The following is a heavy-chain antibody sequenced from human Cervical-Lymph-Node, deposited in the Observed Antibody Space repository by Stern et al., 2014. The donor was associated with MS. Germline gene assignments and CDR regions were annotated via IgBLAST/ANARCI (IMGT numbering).Heavy chain of an antibody. V-gene: IGHV2-5*02. J-gene: IGHJ4*02. Sequence: QITLKESGPTLVKPTQTVTLTCTLSGFSVATAGVGVGWIRQPPGKALEWLALLYLADDKVFSPSLKNRLTIIKDTSKNQVVLTMTNVDPVDTATYYCAHSRVKYCRGGTCYSSLFDYWGQGTLVTVSS. CDR3: AHSRVKYCRGGTCYSSLFDY. D-gene: IGHD2-15*01. CDR1: GFSVATAGVG. CDR2: LYLADDK.